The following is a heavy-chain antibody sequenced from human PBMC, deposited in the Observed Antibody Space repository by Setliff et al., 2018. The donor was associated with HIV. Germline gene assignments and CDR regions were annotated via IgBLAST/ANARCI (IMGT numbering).Heavy chain of an antibody. CDR1: GYTFTTYG. J-gene: IGHJ3*01. Sequence: EASVKVSCKASGYTFTTYGINWVRQAPGQGLEWMGWVSTYNGHTNYPQHLQGRVTMTTNTSTGTAYLELRSLRSDDTAMYYCARPLDSGSYPYDAFAFWGLGTMVTVSS. V-gene: IGHV1-18*04. D-gene: IGHD1-26*01. CDR3: ARPLDSGSYPYDAFAF. CDR2: VSTYNGHT.